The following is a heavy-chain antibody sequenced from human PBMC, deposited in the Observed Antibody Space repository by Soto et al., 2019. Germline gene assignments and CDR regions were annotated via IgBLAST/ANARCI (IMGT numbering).Heavy chain of an antibody. CDR3: ARGVDPYNDYDSSGTISGWFDP. D-gene: IGHD3-22*01. V-gene: IGHV1-46*01. CDR1: GYTFTSYY. Sequence: GASVKVSCKASGYTFTSYYMHWVRQAPGQGLEWMGIINPSGGSTSYAQKFQGRVTMTRDTSTSTVYMELSSLRSEDTAVYYCARGVDPYNDYDSSGTISGWFDPWGQGTLVTVSS. J-gene: IGHJ5*02. CDR2: INPSGGST.